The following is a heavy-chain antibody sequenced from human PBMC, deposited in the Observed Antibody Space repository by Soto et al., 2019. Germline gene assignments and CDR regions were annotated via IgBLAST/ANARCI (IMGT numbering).Heavy chain of an antibody. D-gene: IGHD4-17*01. J-gene: IGHJ4*02. Sequence: QVQLVQSGAEVKKPGASVKVSCTASGYTFTSYDINCLRHATAQGLQWRGWMNPNSGNTGYAPKFQGRVTMTRNTSISTAYMELSSLRSEDTAVYYCARTHYGDNVAYWGQGHLVTVSS. CDR2: MNPNSGNT. V-gene: IGHV1-8*01. CDR3: ARTHYGDNVAY. CDR1: GYTFTSYD.